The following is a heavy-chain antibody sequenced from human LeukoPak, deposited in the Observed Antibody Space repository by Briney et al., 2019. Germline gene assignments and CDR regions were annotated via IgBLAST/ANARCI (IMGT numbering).Heavy chain of an antibody. CDR1: GYTFTSYA. J-gene: IGHJ5*02. CDR2: INTNTGNP. CDR3: ARVIAAAGTINWFDP. Sequence: GASVKVSCKASGYTFTSYAMNWVRQAPGQGLEWMGWINTNTGNPTYAQGFTGRFVFSLDTSVSTAYLQISSLKAEDTAVYYCARVIAAAGTINWFDPWGQGTLVTVSS. D-gene: IGHD6-13*01. V-gene: IGHV7-4-1*02.